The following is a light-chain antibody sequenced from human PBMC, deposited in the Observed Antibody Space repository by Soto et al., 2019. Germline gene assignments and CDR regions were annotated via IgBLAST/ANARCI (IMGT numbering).Light chain of an antibody. CDR2: SDY. V-gene: IGLV1-47*02. J-gene: IGLJ3*02. CDR3: AAWDDNLYNWV. CDR1: TSDIGRNY. Sequence: QAVVTQPPSASATPGQRVAISCSGGTSDIGRNYVYWYQQLPGTAPKLLIYSDYQRPSGVPDRFSGSKSGTSASLTITGLRSEDEADYYYAAWDDNLYNWVFGGGTKLTVL.